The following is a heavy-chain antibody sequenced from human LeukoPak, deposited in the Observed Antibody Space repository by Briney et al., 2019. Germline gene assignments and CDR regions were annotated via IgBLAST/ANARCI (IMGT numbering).Heavy chain of an antibody. Sequence: ASVKVSCKASGYTFTSYGISWVRQAPGQGLEWMGWISAYNGNTNYAQKLQGRVSMTTDTSTSTAYMELRSLRSDDTAVYYCGTGGCSGGSCHIDYWGQGTLVTVSS. V-gene: IGHV1-18*01. D-gene: IGHD2-15*01. CDR1: GYTFTSYG. CDR2: ISAYNGNT. CDR3: GTGGCSGGSCHIDY. J-gene: IGHJ4*02.